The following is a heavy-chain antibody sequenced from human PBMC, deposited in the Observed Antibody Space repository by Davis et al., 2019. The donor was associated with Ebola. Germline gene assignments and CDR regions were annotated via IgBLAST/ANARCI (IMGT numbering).Heavy chain of an antibody. D-gene: IGHD3-9*01. Sequence: ASVKVSCKSSGYTFTSYGLVWARQAPGLGLEWMGWISSFNTNTNFAQKFQGRVTVSKDTSTNTAYMDLRSLTSDDTAIYYCARAPNYDVLTGTSSYYFDYWGQGTLVTVSS. V-gene: IGHV1-18*04. J-gene: IGHJ4*02. CDR3: ARAPNYDVLTGTSSYYFDY. CDR2: ISSFNTNT. CDR1: GYTFTSYG.